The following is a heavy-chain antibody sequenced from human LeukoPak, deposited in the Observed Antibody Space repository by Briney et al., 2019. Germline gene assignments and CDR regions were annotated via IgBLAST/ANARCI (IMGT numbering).Heavy chain of an antibody. CDR1: GGSFSGYY. J-gene: IGHJ4*02. V-gene: IGHV4-34*01. Sequence: SETLSLTCAVYGGSFSGYYWSWIRQPPGKGLEWIGEINHSGSTNYNPSLKSRVTISVDTSKNQFSLKLSSVTAADTAVYYCARSQLTDIDYWGQGTLVTVSS. D-gene: IGHD4/OR15-4a*01. CDR2: INHSGST. CDR3: ARSQLTDIDY.